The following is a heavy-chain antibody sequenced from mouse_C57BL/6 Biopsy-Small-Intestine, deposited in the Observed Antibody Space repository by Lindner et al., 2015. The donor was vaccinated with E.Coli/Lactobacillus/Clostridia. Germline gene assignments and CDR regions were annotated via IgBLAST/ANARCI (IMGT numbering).Heavy chain of an antibody. CDR2: VNPNNGDT. D-gene: IGHD2-13*01. J-gene: IGHJ2*01. Sequence: SVKVSCKASGYTFTGYYLQWVRQAPGQGLEWVGWVNPNNGDTNYAQKFRGRVTMTRETSISTAYMELSNLRSDDTAVYYCASGYSDYPGLRRATRLDYWGQGTLLIVSP. CDR3: ASGYSDYPGLRRATRLDY. V-gene: IGHV1-19*01. CDR1: GYTFTGYY.